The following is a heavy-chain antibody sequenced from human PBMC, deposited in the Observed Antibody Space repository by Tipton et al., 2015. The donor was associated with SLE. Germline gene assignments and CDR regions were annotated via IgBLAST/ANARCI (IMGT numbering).Heavy chain of an antibody. CDR3: AATFTAARGMDV. D-gene: IGHD3-16*01. Sequence: TLSLTCTVSGGSISSSSYYWSWIRQPPGKGLEWIGHIYYSGSTNYNPSLKSRVTISVDTSKNQFSLKLSSVTAADTAVYYCAATFTAARGMDVWGQGTTVTVSS. CDR2: IYYSGST. CDR1: GGSISSSSYY. V-gene: IGHV4-61*01. J-gene: IGHJ6*02.